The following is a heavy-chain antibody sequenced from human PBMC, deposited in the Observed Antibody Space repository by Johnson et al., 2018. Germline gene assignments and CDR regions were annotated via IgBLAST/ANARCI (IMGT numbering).Heavy chain of an antibody. J-gene: IGHJ3*01. V-gene: IGHV3-33*01. CDR1: GFDFRSYG. Sequence: VQLVESGGGVVQPGKSXRLSCAASGFDFRSYGLHWVRQAPGKGLEWLTGIWYEGSKQYYIDSVKGRFTVSRDNSKNTLYLTMDSLRAEDTAEYFCVRDNPQKKHAFDLWGQGTMVSVSS. CDR3: VRDNPQKKHAFDL. CDR2: IWYEGSKQ.